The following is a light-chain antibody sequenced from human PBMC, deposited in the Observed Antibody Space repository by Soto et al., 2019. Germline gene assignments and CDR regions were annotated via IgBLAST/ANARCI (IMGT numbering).Light chain of an antibody. J-gene: IGKJ1*01. CDR1: QSVNSN. Sequence: EIVMTQSPATLSVSPGERATLSCRASQSVNSNLVWFQQKPGQAPRLLIYGASTRATGIPGRFSGSGFGTEITLTISSLQSEDFAVYYCQQYNNWLWTFGQGTKVEIK. V-gene: IGKV3-15*01. CDR3: QQYNNWLWT. CDR2: GAS.